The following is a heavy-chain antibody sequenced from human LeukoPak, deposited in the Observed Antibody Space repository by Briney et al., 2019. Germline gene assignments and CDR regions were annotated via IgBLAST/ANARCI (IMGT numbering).Heavy chain of an antibody. J-gene: IGHJ4*02. CDR3: ARLIYGSWGYFDY. V-gene: IGHV5-51*01. Sequence: GEPLKISCKGSGYSFTSYWIGWVRQMPGKGLEWMGIIYPGDSDTRYSPSFQGQVTISADKSISPAYLQWSSLKASDTAMYYCARLIYGSWGYFDYWGQGTLVSVST. D-gene: IGHD3-10*01. CDR1: GYSFTSYW. CDR2: IYPGDSDT.